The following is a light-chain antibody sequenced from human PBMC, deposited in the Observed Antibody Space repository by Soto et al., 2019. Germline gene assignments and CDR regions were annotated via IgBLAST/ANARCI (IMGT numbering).Light chain of an antibody. CDR3: QQYSNWPLMYT. CDR2: GAS. J-gene: IGKJ2*01. Sequence: EIVVTQSPATLSVSPGERAALSCRASQSVNNNLAWYQQKPGQAPRLLIYGASTRAAGIPARFSGSGSGTEFTLTISILQSEDFAVYYCQQYSNWPLMYTFGQGTELEI. CDR1: QSVNNN. V-gene: IGKV3-15*01.